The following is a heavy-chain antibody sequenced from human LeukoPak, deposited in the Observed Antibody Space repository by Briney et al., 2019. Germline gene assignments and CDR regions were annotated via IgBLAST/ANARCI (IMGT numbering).Heavy chain of an antibody. Sequence: GESLKISFKGSGYRFTSYWIGWVRPMPGKGLEWMGIIYPGDSDTRYSPSFQGQVTISADKSISTAYLQWSSLKASDTAMYYCASAHSSGYYLFDYWGQGTLVTVSS. CDR1: GYRFTSYW. J-gene: IGHJ4*02. CDR3: ASAHSSGYYLFDY. V-gene: IGHV5-51*01. CDR2: IYPGDSDT. D-gene: IGHD3-22*01.